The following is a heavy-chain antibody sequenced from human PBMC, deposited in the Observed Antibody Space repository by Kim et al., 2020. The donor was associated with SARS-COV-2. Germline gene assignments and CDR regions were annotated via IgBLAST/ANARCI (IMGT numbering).Heavy chain of an antibody. Sequence: SETLSLTCAVYGGSFSGYYWSWIRQPPGKGLEWIGEINHSGSTNYNPSLKSRVTISVDTSKNQFSLKLSSVTAADTAVYYCARGDRYLTGTTPILFSYWGQGTLVTVSS. V-gene: IGHV4-34*01. J-gene: IGHJ4*02. CDR3: ARGDRYLTGTTPILFSY. CDR2: INHSGST. CDR1: GGSFSGYY. D-gene: IGHD1-7*01.